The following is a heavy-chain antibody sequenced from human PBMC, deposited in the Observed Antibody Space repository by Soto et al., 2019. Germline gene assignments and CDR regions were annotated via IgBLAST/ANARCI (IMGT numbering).Heavy chain of an antibody. V-gene: IGHV4-31*03. CDR3: AREYSRKAFDM. CDR2: IYYSGST. Sequence: SETLSLTCTVSGGSISSGGYYWSWIRQHPGKGLEWIGYIYYSGSTYYNPSLKSRVTIAVDTSKNQFSLKLSSVTAADTAVYYCAREYSRKAFDMWGQGTMVTVSS. D-gene: IGHD6-13*01. CDR1: GGSISSGGYY. J-gene: IGHJ3*02.